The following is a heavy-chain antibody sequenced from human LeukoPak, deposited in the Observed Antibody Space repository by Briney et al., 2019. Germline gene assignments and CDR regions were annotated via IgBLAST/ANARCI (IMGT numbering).Heavy chain of an antibody. D-gene: IGHD3-22*01. J-gene: IGHJ4*02. CDR1: GFILSNHG. Sequence: GGSLRLSCTTSGFILSNHGMHWVRQAPGKGLEWVAVFWAHGRSQYYADSVKGRFSISRDISRSTVHLQMNSLRAEDTAICYCARDDDTSSHYSLFEYWGQGTRVTVSS. V-gene: IGHV3-33*01. CDR3: ARDDDTSSHYSLFEY. CDR2: FWAHGRSQ.